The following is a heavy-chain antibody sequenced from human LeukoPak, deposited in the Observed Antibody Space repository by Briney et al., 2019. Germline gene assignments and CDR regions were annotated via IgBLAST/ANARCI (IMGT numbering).Heavy chain of an antibody. CDR1: GYTLSNHA. V-gene: IGHV1-18*04. J-gene: IGHJ4*02. CDR2: ISAYNGNT. Sequence: GASVKVSCKGSGYTLSNHAFSWVRQAPGQGLEWMGWISAYNGNTNYAQKLQGRVTMTTDTSTSTAYMELRSLRSDDTAVYYCARVASVEMATIEGFFDYWGQGTLVTVSS. CDR3: ARVASVEMATIEGFFDY. D-gene: IGHD5-24*01.